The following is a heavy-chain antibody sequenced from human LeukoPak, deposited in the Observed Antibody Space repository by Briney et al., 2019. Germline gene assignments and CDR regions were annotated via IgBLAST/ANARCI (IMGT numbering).Heavy chain of an antibody. CDR3: ARGTAYYYDSSGYYYCDY. J-gene: IGHJ4*02. D-gene: IGHD3-22*01. CDR2: IIPIFGTA. V-gene: IGHV1-69*05. CDR1: GGTFSSYA. Sequence: SVKVSCKASGGTFSSYAISWVRQAPGKGLEWMGGIIPIFGTANYAQKFQGRVTITTDESTSTAYMELSSLRSEDTAVYYCARGTAYYYDSSGYYYCDYWGPGTLVTVSS.